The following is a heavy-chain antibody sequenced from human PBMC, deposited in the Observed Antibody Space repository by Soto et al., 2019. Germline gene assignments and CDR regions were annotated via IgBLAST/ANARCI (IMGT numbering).Heavy chain of an antibody. V-gene: IGHV4-39*01. CDR2: IYYSGST. CDR3: ARQRTSVVTQAYFDV. D-gene: IGHD2-21*02. J-gene: IGHJ4*02. CDR1: GDSISCRRYY. Sequence: SETLSPTCTVTGDSISCRRYYWGWIRPPPGKGLEWIGSIYYSGSTYNNPSLRSRVSMSIDTSKDQFSLKLKSVTAADTALYFCARQRTSVVTQAYFDVWGPGYLVTVSS.